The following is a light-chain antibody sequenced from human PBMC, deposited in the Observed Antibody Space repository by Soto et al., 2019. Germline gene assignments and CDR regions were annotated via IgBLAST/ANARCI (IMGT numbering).Light chain of an antibody. CDR2: GAS. CDR1: QRFSND. CDR3: QQYNNWPLT. V-gene: IGKV3-15*01. Sequence: ETVMTQSPATLSVSPGERATLSCRASQRFSNDFAWYQQTPGQAPRLLIYGASTRSTGIPARFSGSGSGTEFTLTISSLQSEDFAVYYCQQYNNWPLTFGGGTKVEIK. J-gene: IGKJ4*01.